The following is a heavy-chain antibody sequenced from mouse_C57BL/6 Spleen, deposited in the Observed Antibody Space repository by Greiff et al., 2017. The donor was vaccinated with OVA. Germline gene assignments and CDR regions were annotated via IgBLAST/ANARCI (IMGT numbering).Heavy chain of an antibody. V-gene: IGHV1-69*01. CDR1: GYTFTSYW. CDR3: ARCPHSSGPSGLAY. D-gene: IGHD3-2*02. J-gene: IGHJ3*01. CDR2: IDPSDSYT. Sequence: QVQLQQPGAELVMPGASVKLSCKASGYTFTSYWMHWVKQRPGQGLEWIGEIDPSDSYTNYNQKFKGKSTLTVDKSSSTAYMQLSSLTSEDSAVYDCARCPHSSGPSGLAYWGQGTLVTVSA.